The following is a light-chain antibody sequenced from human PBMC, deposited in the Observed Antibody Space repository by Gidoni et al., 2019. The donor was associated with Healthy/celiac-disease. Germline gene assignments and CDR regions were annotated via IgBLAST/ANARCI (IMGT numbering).Light chain of an antibody. Sequence: EIVLTQSPATLSLSPGARATLSCRASQSVSSYLAWYQQNPGQAPRLLISDASNRATGIPARFSGSGSGTDFTLTISRLEPEDFAVYYCQQRSNWPLMYTFGQXTKLEIK. CDR1: QSVSSY. CDR2: DAS. V-gene: IGKV3-11*01. CDR3: QQRSNWPLMYT. J-gene: IGKJ2*01.